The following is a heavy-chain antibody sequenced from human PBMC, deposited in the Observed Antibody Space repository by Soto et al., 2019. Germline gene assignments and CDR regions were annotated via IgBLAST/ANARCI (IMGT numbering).Heavy chain of an antibody. Sequence: ASVKGSCKASGYTFTGYYMHWVRQAPGQGLEWMGWINPNSGGTNYAQKFQGWVTMTRDTSISTAYMELSRLRSDDTAVYYCARGEYYDSSGYWSYYYGMDVWGQGTTVTVSS. D-gene: IGHD3-22*01. CDR2: INPNSGGT. V-gene: IGHV1-2*04. CDR3: ARGEYYDSSGYWSYYYGMDV. CDR1: GYTFTGYY. J-gene: IGHJ6*02.